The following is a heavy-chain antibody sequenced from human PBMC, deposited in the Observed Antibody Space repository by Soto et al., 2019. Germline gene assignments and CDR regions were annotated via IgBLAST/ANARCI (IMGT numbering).Heavy chain of an antibody. CDR3: AAGVDFWSGYPDY. CDR2: IVVGSGNT. J-gene: IGHJ4*02. D-gene: IGHD3-3*01. V-gene: IGHV1-58*01. CDR1: GFTFTSSA. Sequence: ASVKVSCKASGFTFTSSAVQWVRQARGQRLEWIGWIVVGSGNTNYAQKFQERVTITREMSTSTAYMELSSLRSEDTAVYYCAAGVDFWSGYPDYWGQGTLVTVSS.